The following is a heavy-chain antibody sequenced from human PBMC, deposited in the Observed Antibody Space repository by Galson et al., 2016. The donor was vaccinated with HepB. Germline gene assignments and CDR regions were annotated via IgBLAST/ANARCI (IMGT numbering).Heavy chain of an antibody. CDR3: ARSYTSGWDYYFDY. Sequence: LRLSCAASGFPLSSYTMNWVRRAPGKGLEWVSSINYIYYADSVKGRFTISRDNAKNSLYLQMNSLRVEDTAVYYCARSYTSGWDYYFDYWGQGTLVTVSS. CDR1: GFPLSSYT. V-gene: IGHV3-21*04. D-gene: IGHD6-19*01. J-gene: IGHJ4*02. CDR2: INYI.